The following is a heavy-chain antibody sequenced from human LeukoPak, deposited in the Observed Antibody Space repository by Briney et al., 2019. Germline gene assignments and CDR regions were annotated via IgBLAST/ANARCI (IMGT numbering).Heavy chain of an antibody. CDR1: GGSFSRGGYY. CDR2: INYSGST. CDR3: ARADYGGNSEY. Sequence: PSETLSLTCTVSGGSFSRGGYYWSWLRRHPGKGLEWIGYINYSGSTYYNPSLKSRLTISVDTYKNQFSLKLSSVTAADTAMYYCARADYGGNSEYWGQGTLVTVSS. V-gene: IGHV4-31*03. J-gene: IGHJ4*02. D-gene: IGHD4-23*01.